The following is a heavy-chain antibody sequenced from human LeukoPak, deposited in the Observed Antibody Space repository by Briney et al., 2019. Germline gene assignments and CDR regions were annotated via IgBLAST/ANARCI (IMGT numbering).Heavy chain of an antibody. V-gene: IGHV3-23*01. CDR2: ISDNGGRT. J-gene: IGHJ6*02. CDR3: SYEEDGMDV. CDR1: GFTFSTYT. D-gene: IGHD3-16*01. Sequence: GGSLRLSCAASGFTFSTYTMAWVRQAPGGGLEWVSGISDNGGRTYYADSVKGRFAISRDDSKSTLYLQMNSLRGEDTAVYYCSYEEDGMDVWGQGTTVTVSS.